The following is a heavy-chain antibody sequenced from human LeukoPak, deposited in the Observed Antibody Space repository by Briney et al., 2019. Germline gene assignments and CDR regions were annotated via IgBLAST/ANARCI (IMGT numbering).Heavy chain of an antibody. Sequence: ASVKVSCKASGYTFTGYYMHWVRQAPGQGLEWMGWINPNSGGTNYAQKFQGRVTMTRDTSIDTAYMELSSLKSDDTAIYSCARAPRRASSWYDYWGQGTLVTVSS. V-gene: IGHV1-2*02. CDR1: GYTFTGYY. CDR2: INPNSGGT. CDR3: ARAPRRASSWYDY. J-gene: IGHJ4*02. D-gene: IGHD6-13*01.